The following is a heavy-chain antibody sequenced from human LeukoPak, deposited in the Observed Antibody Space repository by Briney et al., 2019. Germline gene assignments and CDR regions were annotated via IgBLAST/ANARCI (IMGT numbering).Heavy chain of an antibody. CDR2: TYNSGST. V-gene: IGHV4-59*01. Sequence: SETLSLTRTVSGGSISNSYWTWIRQPPGKGLEWIGYTYNSGSTNYNPSLKSRITISLDTSKSQFSLKLRSVTAADTAIYYCARATTMILQYWGQGTLVTVSS. J-gene: IGHJ4*02. CDR1: GGSISNSY. D-gene: IGHD3-22*01. CDR3: ARATTMILQY.